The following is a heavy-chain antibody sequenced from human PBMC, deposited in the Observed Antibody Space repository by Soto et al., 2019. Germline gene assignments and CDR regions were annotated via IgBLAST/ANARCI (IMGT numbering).Heavy chain of an antibody. CDR1: GFTFNNYA. CDR2: ISYDGGSK. Sequence: QVQLLESGGGVVQPGGSLKLSCAASGFTFNNYAFHWVRQAPGKGLEWVAVISYDGGSKYYADSLKGRFSISRDNSNNTVYLQMNSLRTEDTAVFYCARSPYRGNSGRYYYYWGMDLWGQGTTVTVSS. V-gene: IGHV3-30-3*01. J-gene: IGHJ6*02. CDR3: ARSPYRGNSGRYYYYWGMDL. D-gene: IGHD2-21*02.